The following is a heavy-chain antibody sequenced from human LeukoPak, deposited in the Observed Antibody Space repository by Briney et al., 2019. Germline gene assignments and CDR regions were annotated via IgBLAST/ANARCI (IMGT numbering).Heavy chain of an antibody. CDR2: ISGSGGST. Sequence: GGSLRLSCAASGFTFSSYAMSWVRQAPGKGLEWVSAISGSGGSTYYADSVKGRFTISRDNSKNTLYLQMNSLKTEDTAVYYCTTRGGWELPGGFDYWGQGTLVTVSS. J-gene: IGHJ4*02. CDR1: GFTFSSYA. D-gene: IGHD1-26*01. CDR3: TTRGGWELPGGFDY. V-gene: IGHV3-23*01.